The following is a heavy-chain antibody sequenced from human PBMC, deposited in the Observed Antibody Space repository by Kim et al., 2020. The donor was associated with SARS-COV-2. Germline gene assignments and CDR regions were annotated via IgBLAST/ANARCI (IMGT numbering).Heavy chain of an antibody. V-gene: IGHV3-23*01. CDR2: INAAGDNT. CDR1: GFRFNTYA. D-gene: IGHD6-6*01. Sequence: GGSLRLSCIDSGFRFNTYAMSWVRQAPGRGLEWISTINAAGDNTYYADSVEGRFTISRDNSKSTLSLYMNSLRVDDSAVYYCAQGIFREVVPSYYYAMDV. CDR3: AQGIFREVVPSYYYAMDV. J-gene: IGHJ6*01.